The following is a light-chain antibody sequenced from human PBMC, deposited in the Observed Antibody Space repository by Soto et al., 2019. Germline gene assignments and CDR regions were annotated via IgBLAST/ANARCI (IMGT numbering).Light chain of an antibody. V-gene: IGKV3-20*01. CDR1: QSVSSSS. CDR3: QQYGSSPRT. J-gene: IGKJ1*01. CDR2: GAS. Sequence: EIVLTQFPDTLSLSPGERATLSCRASQSVSSSSLAWYQQRRGQAPRLLIHGASSRATGIPDRFSGSGSGTDFTLTISRLEPEDFAVYYCQQYGSSPRTFGQGTKMEVK.